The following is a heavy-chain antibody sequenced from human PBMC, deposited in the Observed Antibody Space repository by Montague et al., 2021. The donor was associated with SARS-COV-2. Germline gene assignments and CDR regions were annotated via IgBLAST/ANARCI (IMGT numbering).Heavy chain of an antibody. CDR3: ARGIGISSGWFDY. CDR1: GFTFSSYA. CDR2: ISYDGSNK. Sequence: SLRLSCAASGFTFSSYAMHWVRQAPGKGLEWVAVISYDGSNKYYADSVKGRFTVSRDNSKNALYLQINSLRAEDTAVYYCARGIGISSGWFDYWGQGTLVTVSS. J-gene: IGHJ4*02. V-gene: IGHV3-30-3*01. D-gene: IGHD6-19*01.